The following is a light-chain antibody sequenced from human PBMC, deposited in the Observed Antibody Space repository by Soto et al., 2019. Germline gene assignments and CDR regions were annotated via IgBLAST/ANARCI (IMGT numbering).Light chain of an antibody. CDR3: QQRSYWLT. CDR2: DAS. V-gene: IGKV3-11*01. J-gene: IGKJ4*01. CDR1: QSVSTY. Sequence: EIVLTQSPATLSLSPGDRATLSCRASQSVSTYLAWYQQKPGQAPRLLIYDASNRATGIPARFSGSGSGTDFTLTISSLEPEDFAVYYCQQRSYWLTFGGGTKVDIK.